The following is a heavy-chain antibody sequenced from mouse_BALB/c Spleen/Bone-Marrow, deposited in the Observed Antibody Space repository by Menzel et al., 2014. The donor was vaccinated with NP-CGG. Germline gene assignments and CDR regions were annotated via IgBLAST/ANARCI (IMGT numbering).Heavy chain of an antibody. CDR1: GFTFSSYG. CDR3: ARDGYYVFYAKDY. D-gene: IGHD2-3*01. V-gene: IGHV5-6-3*01. J-gene: IGHJ4*01. CDR2: INSNGGST. Sequence: EVKVVESGGGLVQPGGSLKLSCAASGFTFSSYGMSLVRQTPDKRLELVATINSNGGSTYYPDTVKGRFTISRDNAKNTLYLQMNSLKSEDTAMYNCARDGYYVFYAKDYWGQGTSVTVSS.